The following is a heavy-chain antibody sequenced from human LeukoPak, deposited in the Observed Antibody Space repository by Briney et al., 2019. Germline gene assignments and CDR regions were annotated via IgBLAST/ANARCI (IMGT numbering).Heavy chain of an antibody. V-gene: IGHV1-69*02. J-gene: IGHJ3*02. D-gene: IGHD2-2*03. CDR2: IIPILGIA. Sequence: SVKVSCKASGGTFSSYTISWVRQAPGQGLEWMGRIIPILGIANYAQKFQGRVTITADKSTITAYMELSSLRSEDTAVYYCAVLDIVVVPAARDAFDIWGQGTMVTVSS. CDR3: AVLDIVVVPAARDAFDI. CDR1: GGTFSSYT.